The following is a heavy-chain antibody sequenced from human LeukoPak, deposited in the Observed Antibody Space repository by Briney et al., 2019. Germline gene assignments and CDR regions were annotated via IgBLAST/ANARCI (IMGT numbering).Heavy chain of an antibody. CDR2: IYYSGST. CDR1: GGSISSYY. J-gene: IGHJ4*02. V-gene: IGHV4-59*01. D-gene: IGHD3-22*01. CDR3: ARGNYDYYDSSPGFDY. Sequence: PSETLSLTCTVSGGSISSYYWSWIRQPPGKGLEWIGYIYYSGSTNYNPSLKSRVTISVDTSKNQFSLKLSSVTAADTAVYYCARGNYDYYDSSPGFDYWGQGTLVTVSS.